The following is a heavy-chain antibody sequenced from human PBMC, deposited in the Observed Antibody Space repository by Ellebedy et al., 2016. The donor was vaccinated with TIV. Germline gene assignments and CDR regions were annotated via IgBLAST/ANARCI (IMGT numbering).Heavy chain of an antibody. V-gene: IGHV4-59*08. CDR2: IYYSGST. CDR3: ARRYYHDAFDI. Sequence: PSETLSLTCTVSGGSISSSYWSWIRQPPGKGLEWIGYIYYSGSTNYNPSLKSRVTISVDTSKNQFSLKLSSVTAADTDVYYCARRYYHDAFDIWGQGTMVTVSS. CDR1: GGSISSSY. J-gene: IGHJ3*02. D-gene: IGHD3-10*01.